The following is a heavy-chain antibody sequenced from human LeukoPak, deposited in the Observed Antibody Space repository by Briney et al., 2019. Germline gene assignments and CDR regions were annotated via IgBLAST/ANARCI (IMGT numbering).Heavy chain of an antibody. J-gene: IGHJ4*02. CDR3: VQDSYAISTSGSTFAS. Sequence: GGSLRLSCTVSGFIFEDYDMHWVRQVPGKGLEWVSSITSNSGYVAYADSVKGRFSISRDNAKNSLYLQMNSLRTEDMAVYYCVQDSYAISTSGSTFASWGQGILVTVSS. CDR1: GFIFEDYD. V-gene: IGHV3-9*03. CDR2: ITSNSGYV. D-gene: IGHD2-2*01.